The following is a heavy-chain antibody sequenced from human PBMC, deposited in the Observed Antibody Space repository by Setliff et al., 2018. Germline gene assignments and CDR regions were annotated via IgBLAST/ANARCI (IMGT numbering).Heavy chain of an antibody. V-gene: IGHV4-34*01. CDR2: INHSGTT. J-gene: IGHJ3*02. CDR3: ARGLSYYDSSGYLLAPYAFDI. CDR1: GGSFNSYY. D-gene: IGHD3-22*01. Sequence: SETLSLTCAVYGGSFNSYYWSWTRQPPGKGLEWIGEINHSGTTNYNPSLKSRVTMSVDTSKNQFSLNLSSVTAADTAVYYCARGLSYYDSSGYLLAPYAFDIWGQGTMVT.